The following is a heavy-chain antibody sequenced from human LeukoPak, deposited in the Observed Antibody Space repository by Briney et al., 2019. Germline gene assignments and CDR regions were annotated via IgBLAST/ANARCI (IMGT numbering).Heavy chain of an antibody. D-gene: IGHD3-3*01. CDR2: ISSSSSYI. J-gene: IGHJ3*02. Sequence: PGGSLRLSCAASGFTFSDYTMNWVRQAPGKGLEWVSSISSSSSYIYYADSVKGRFTISRDNAKDSLYLQMNSLRAEDTAVYYCARDSGRGKPFGVVTYAFDIWGQGTMVTVSS. CDR1: GFTFSDYT. CDR3: ARDSGRGKPFGVVTYAFDI. V-gene: IGHV3-21*01.